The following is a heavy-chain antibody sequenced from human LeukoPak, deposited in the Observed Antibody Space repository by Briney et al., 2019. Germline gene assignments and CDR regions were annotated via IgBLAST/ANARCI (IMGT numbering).Heavy chain of an antibody. CDR3: AREYYDNSGGEDACDS. CDR2: IYSGGST. Sequence: PGGSLRLSCAASLFTLSSNYMNWVRQAPGKGLERVSVIYSGGSTFYADSVEGRFTISRHNSNTPLYLQMNSVRAEDTAMYYCAREYYDNSGGEDACDSWGGGTMVSVCS. J-gene: IGHJ3*02. V-gene: IGHV3-53*01. D-gene: IGHD3-22*01. CDR1: LFTLSSNY.